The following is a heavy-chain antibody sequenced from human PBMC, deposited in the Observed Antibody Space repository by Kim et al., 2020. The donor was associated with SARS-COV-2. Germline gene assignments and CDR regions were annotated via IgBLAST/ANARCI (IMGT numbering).Heavy chain of an antibody. V-gene: IGHV3-30*18. D-gene: IGHD3-10*01. CDR3: AKDLGGSSGTGPSKHYYYGTDV. Sequence: GGSLRLSCAASGFTFSSYGMHWVRQAPGKGLEWVAVISYDGSNKYYADSVKGRFTISRDNSKNTLYLHMNSLRAEDTAVFYCAKDLGGSSGTGPSKHYYYGTDVWCQETTITVS. CDR1: GFTFSSYG. CDR2: ISYDGSNK. J-gene: IGHJ6*02.